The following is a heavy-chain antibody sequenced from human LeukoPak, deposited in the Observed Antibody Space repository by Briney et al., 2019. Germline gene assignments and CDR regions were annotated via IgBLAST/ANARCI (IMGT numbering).Heavy chain of an antibody. V-gene: IGHV3-66*01. CDR2: LYSGGTT. J-gene: IGHJ3*02. Sequence: GGSLRLSCAASGFTVSSHYMSWDRQAPGKGLEWVSVLYSGGTTYYADSVKGRFTISRDNSKNTLYLQMNSLRAEDTAVYYCARDLETDISDAFDIWGRGTMVTVSS. D-gene: IGHD3-9*01. CDR1: GFTVSSHY. CDR3: ARDLETDISDAFDI.